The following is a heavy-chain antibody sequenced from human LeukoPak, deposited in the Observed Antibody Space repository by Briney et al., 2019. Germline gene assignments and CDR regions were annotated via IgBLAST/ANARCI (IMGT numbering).Heavy chain of an antibody. CDR1: GYSISSGYY. J-gene: IGHJ3*02. D-gene: IGHD4-17*01. CDR3: ARRDYGDYNAFDI. Sequence: SETLSLTCTVSGYSISSGYYWGWIRQPPGKGLEWIGSIYHSGSTYYNPSLKSRVTISVDTSKNQFSLKLSSVTAADTAVYYCARRDYGDYNAFDIWGQGTMVTVSS. V-gene: IGHV4-38-2*02. CDR2: IYHSGST.